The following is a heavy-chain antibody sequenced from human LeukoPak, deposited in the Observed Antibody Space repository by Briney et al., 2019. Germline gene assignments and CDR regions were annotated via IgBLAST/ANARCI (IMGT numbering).Heavy chain of an antibody. CDR1: GGSISSSSYY. CDR3: ARVFWWFDP. Sequence: SETLSVTCTVSGGSISSSSYYWGWIRQPPGKGLEWIGSIYYSGSTYYNPSLKSRVTISVDTSKNQFSLKLSSVTAADTAVYYCARVFWWFDPWGQGTLVTVSS. J-gene: IGHJ5*02. V-gene: IGHV4-39*01. CDR2: IYYSGST. D-gene: IGHD3-9*01.